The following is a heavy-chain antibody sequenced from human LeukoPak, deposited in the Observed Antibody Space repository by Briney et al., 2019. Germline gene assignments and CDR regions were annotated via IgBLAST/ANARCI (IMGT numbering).Heavy chain of an antibody. Sequence: GASVTVSCTASGYTFTGYYMHWVRQAPGQGLEWMGWINPNSGGTNYAQKFQGRVTMTRDTSISTAYMELSRLRSDDTAVYYCARGEYYDFWSGYSPSQYYYYGMDVWGQGTTVTVSS. V-gene: IGHV1-2*02. CDR3: ARGEYYDFWSGYSPSQYYYYGMDV. D-gene: IGHD3-3*01. CDR1: GYTFTGYY. CDR2: INPNSGGT. J-gene: IGHJ6*02.